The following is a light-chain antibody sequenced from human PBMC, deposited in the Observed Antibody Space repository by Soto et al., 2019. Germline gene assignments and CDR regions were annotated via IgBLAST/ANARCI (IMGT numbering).Light chain of an antibody. CDR2: DVS. Sequence: QSALTQPRSVSGSPGQSVTISCTGTSSDVGGYNYVSWYQQHPGKAPKLMIYDVSKRPSGVPDRFSGSKSGNTASLTISGLQAEDEDDYYCGSYAGSYTWVFGGGTKVTVL. J-gene: IGLJ3*02. V-gene: IGLV2-11*01. CDR1: SSDVGGYNY. CDR3: GSYAGSYTWV.